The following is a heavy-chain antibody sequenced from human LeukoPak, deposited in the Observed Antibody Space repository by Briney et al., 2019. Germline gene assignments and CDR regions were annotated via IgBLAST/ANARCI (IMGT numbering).Heavy chain of an antibody. D-gene: IGHD2-2*01. V-gene: IGHV3-30*02. CDR2: IRFDGSDK. J-gene: IGHJ1*01. Sequence: GGSLRLSCAASRFTFSTYGMHWVRQAPGKGLEWVAFIRFDGSDKYYADSVKGRFTISRDNSKNTLYLQMNSLRAEDTAMYYCAKDRRYCSSTTCPEHWGQGTLVSVSS. CDR3: AKDRRYCSSTTCPEH. CDR1: RFTFSTYG.